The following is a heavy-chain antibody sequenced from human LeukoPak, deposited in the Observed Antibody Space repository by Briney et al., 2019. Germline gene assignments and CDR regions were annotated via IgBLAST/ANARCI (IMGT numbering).Heavy chain of an antibody. Sequence: KSGGSLRLSCAASGFTFSSYSMNWVRQAPGKGPEWVSSISSSSSYIYYADSVKGRFTISRDNAKNSLYLQMNSLRAEDTAVYYCASPDNDYGDYIPNYWGQGTLVTVSS. CDR1: GFTFSSYS. V-gene: IGHV3-21*01. J-gene: IGHJ4*02. D-gene: IGHD4-17*01. CDR2: ISSSSSYI. CDR3: ASPDNDYGDYIPNY.